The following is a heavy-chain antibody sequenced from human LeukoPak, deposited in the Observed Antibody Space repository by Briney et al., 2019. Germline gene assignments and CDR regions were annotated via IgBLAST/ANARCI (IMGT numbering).Heavy chain of an antibody. V-gene: IGHV4-59*12. D-gene: IGHD4-17*01. CDR2: IYYSGST. CDR3: AREVTYGDYLTQNYYFDY. CDR1: GGSISSYY. J-gene: IGHJ4*02. Sequence: SSETLSLTCTVSGGSISSYYWSWIRQPPGKGLEWIGYIYYSGSTNYNPSLKSRVTISVDTSKNQFSLKLSSVTAADTAVYYCAREVTYGDYLTQNYYFDYWGQGTLVTVSS.